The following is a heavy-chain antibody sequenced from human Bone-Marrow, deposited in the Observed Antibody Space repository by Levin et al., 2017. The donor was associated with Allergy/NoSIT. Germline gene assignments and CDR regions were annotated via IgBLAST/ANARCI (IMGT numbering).Heavy chain of an antibody. D-gene: IGHD4-23*01. CDR3: ARDPTVVTALNAYYFDY. CDR2: IWYDGSNK. J-gene: IGHJ4*02. V-gene: IGHV3-33*01. CDR1: GFTFSSYG. Sequence: HTGGSLRLSCAASGFTFSSYGMHWVRQAPGKGLEWVAVIWYDGSNKYYADSVKGRFTISRDNSKNTLYLQMNSLRAEDTAVYYCARDPTVVTALNAYYFDYWGQGTLVTVSS.